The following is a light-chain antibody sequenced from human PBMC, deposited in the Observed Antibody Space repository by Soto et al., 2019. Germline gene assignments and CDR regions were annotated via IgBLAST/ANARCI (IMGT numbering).Light chain of an antibody. CDR3: QQLNSYPLT. Sequence: DIQLTQSPSFLSASVGDRVTITCRASQGISSYLAWYQQKPGKAPKLLIYAASTLQSGVPSRFSGSGSETEFTLTISSLQPEDFATYYGQQLNSYPLTCGPGTRLEIK. J-gene: IGKJ5*01. CDR1: QGISSY. CDR2: AAS. V-gene: IGKV1-9*01.